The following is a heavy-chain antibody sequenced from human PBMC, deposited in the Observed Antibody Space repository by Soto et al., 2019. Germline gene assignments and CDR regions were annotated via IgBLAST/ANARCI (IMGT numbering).Heavy chain of an antibody. CDR3: ARGLEVRGYLGSPGEFDP. D-gene: IGHD3-16*01. CDR2: INHSGST. CDR1: GGSFSGYY. Sequence: SETLSLTCAVYGGSFSGYYWSWIRQPPGKGLEWIGEINHSGSTNYNPSLKSRVTISVDTSKNQFSLKLSSVTAADTAVYYCARGLEVRGYLGSPGEFDPWGQGTLVTVSS. J-gene: IGHJ5*02. V-gene: IGHV4-34*01.